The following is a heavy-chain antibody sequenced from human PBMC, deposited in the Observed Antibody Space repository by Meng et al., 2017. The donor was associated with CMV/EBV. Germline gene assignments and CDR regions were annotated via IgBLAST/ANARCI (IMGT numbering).Heavy chain of an antibody. CDR2: ISSSGSTI. CDR3: ARERNWNSGVEYYFDY. Sequence: GGSLRLSCAASGFTFSSYEMNWVRQAPGKGLEWVSYISSSGSTIYYADSVRGRFTISRDNAKNSLYLQMNSLRAEDTAVYCCARERNWNSGVEYYFDYWGQGTLVTVSS. V-gene: IGHV3-48*03. J-gene: IGHJ4*02. D-gene: IGHD1-7*01. CDR1: GFTFSSYE.